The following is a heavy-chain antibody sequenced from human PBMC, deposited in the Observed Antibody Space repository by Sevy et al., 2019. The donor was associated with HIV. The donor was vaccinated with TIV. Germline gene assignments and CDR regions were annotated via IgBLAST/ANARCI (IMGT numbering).Heavy chain of an antibody. CDR1: GFTFSSYA. D-gene: IGHD1-26*01. CDR3: AKDLRSGSYLLDY. J-gene: IGHJ4*02. V-gene: IGHV3-23*01. Sequence: GGSLRLSCAASGFTFSSYAMSWVRQAPGKGLEWVSGISGSGGSTYYADSVKGRFTISRDNSKNTLYLQMNSLRAEDTAVYYCAKDLRSGSYLLDYWGQGTLVTVSS. CDR2: ISGSGGST.